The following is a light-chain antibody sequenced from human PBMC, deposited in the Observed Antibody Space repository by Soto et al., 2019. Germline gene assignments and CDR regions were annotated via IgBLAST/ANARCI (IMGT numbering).Light chain of an antibody. CDR1: QSISIN. V-gene: IGKV3D-15*01. CDR2: GAS. CDR3: QQFRNWPWT. Sequence: IVLTQSPGTLSVSPGDRVTLSCRASQSISINLAWYQHKPGQAPRLLIHGASTRATGVPARISGSGSGTEFTLTISSLQSEDFAVYYCQQFRNWPWTFGQGTKVEI. J-gene: IGKJ1*01.